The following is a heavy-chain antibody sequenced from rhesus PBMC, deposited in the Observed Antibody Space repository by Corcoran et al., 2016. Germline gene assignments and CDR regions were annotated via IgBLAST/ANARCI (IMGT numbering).Heavy chain of an antibody. CDR2: IRGSSGRT. Sequence: QVQLQESGPGLVKPSETLSLPCAVSGGSFSGYYWRWIRQPPGPGLKWIGDIRGSSGRTDSNPSLKSRVTRSVDTSKNQRSLKLSSVTAADTAVYYCARDSYSGSYYFDYWGQGVLVTVSS. CDR1: GGSFSGYY. CDR3: ARDSYSGSYYFDY. D-gene: IGHD3-16*01. V-gene: IGHV4-165*01. J-gene: IGHJ4*01.